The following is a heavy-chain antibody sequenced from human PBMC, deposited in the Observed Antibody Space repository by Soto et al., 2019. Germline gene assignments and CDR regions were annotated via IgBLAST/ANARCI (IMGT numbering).Heavy chain of an antibody. J-gene: IGHJ4*02. CDR1: GFTFSSHW. V-gene: IGHV3-7*01. D-gene: IGHD6-19*01. Sequence: EVQLVESGGGLVQPGGSLRLSCAASGFTFSSHWMGWVRRAPGKGLEWVANIEQDGSDKYYVDSVKGRFTISRDNAKNSLYLQMNNLRAEDAAVYYCASSAHSSIFDYWGQGTLATVSS. CDR3: ASSAHSSIFDY. CDR2: IEQDGSDK.